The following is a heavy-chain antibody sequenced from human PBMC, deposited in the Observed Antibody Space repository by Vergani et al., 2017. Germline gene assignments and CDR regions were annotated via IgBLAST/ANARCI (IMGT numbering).Heavy chain of an antibody. D-gene: IGHD2-15*01. J-gene: IGHJ5*02. CDR1: GGSISSSSYY. V-gene: IGHV4-39*01. Sequence: QLQLQESGPGLVKPSETLSLTCTVSGGSISSSSYYWGWIRQPPGKGLEWIGSIYYSGSTYYNPSLKSRVTISVDTSKNQFSLKLSSVTAADTAVYYCARRIVVVVAATRGWFDPWGQGTLVTVSS. CDR2: IYYSGST. CDR3: ARRIVVVVAATRGWFDP.